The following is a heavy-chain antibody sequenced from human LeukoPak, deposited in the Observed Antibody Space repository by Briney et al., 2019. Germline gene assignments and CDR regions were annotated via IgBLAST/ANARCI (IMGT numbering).Heavy chain of an antibody. J-gene: IGHJ6*03. CDR3: ARVWRDYYGSGASHYYMDV. CDR2: IYLYGTT. Sequence: PSGTLSLTCAVSAGSISSSNWWSWVRQSPVKGLEWIGEIYLYGTTNYNPSLKSRVTMSVDTSKNQFSLKLSSVTAADTAVYYCARVWRDYYGSGASHYYMDVWGKGTTVTVSS. V-gene: IGHV4-4*02. D-gene: IGHD3-10*01. CDR1: AGSISSSNW.